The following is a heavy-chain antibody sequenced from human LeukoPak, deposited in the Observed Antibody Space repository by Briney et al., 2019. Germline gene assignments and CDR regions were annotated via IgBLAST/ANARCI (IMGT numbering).Heavy chain of an antibody. CDR2: IYYSGST. CDR1: GGSISSGDYY. V-gene: IGHV4-30-4*01. CDR3: AGDGSGGSHYPPFDY. Sequence: NPSETLSLTCTVSGGSISSGDYYWSWIRQPPGKGLEWIGYIYYSGSTYYNPSLKSRVSISVDTSKNQFSLKLRSVTAADTAVYYCAGDGSGGSHYPPFDYWGQGTLVTVSS. J-gene: IGHJ4*02. D-gene: IGHD1-26*01.